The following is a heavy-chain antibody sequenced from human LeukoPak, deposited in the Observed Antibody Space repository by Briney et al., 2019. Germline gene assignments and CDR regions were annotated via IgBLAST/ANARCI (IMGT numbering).Heavy chain of an antibody. CDR2: IYSGGST. Sequence: GGSLRLSCAASGFTVSSNYMSWVRQAPGKGLEWVSVIYSGGSTYYADCVKGRFTISRDNSKNTLYLQMNSLRAEDTAVYYCARVGEITTPYYFDSWGQGTLVTVSS. CDR1: GFTVSSNY. J-gene: IGHJ4*02. V-gene: IGHV3-53*01. D-gene: IGHD3-22*01. CDR3: ARVGEITTPYYFDS.